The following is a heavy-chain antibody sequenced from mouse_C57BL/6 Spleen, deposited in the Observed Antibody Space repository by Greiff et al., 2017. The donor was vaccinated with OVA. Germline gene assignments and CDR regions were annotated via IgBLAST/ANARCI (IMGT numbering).Heavy chain of an antibody. CDR3: ARGGYYYGSSYYAMDY. D-gene: IGHD1-1*01. V-gene: IGHV1-18*01. J-gene: IGHJ4*01. CDR2: FIPNNGGT. CDR1: GYTFTDYN. Sequence: VQLQQSGPELVKPGASVKIPCKASGYTFTDYNMDWVKQSLGKSLEWIGDFIPNNGGTIYNQNFKGKATLTVDKSSSTAYMELRSLTSEDTAVYYCARGGYYYGSSYYAMDYWGQGTSVTVSS.